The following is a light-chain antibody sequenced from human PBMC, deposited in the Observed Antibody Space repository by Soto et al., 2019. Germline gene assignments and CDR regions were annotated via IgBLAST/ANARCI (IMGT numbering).Light chain of an antibody. CDR1: SSDVGGYNY. Sequence: QSALTQPPSASGSPGQSVTISCTGTSSDVGGYNYVSWYQQHPGKAPKLMIYEVSKRPSGVPDRFSGSKSGNTASLTVSGLQVEDEADYYWSSYAGSKNFGVFGGGTKLTVL. CDR2: EVS. J-gene: IGLJ3*02. CDR3: SSYAGSKNFGV. V-gene: IGLV2-8*01.